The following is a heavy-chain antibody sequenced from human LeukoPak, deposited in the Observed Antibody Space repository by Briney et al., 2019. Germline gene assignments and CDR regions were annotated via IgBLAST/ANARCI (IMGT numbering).Heavy chain of an antibody. J-gene: IGHJ4*02. CDR1: GYTFTGYY. V-gene: IGHV1-2*02. CDR2: INPNSGGT. D-gene: IGHD2-2*01. Sequence: AASVKVSCKASGYTFTGYYMHWVRQAPGQGLEWMGWINPNSGGTNYAQKFQGRVTMTRDTSISTAYMELSRLRSDDTAVYYCARGNEDIVVVPAAFYWGQGTLVTVSS. CDR3: ARGNEDIVVVPAAFY.